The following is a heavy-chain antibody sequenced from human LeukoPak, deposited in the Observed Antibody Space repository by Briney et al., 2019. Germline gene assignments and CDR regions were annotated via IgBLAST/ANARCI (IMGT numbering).Heavy chain of an antibody. CDR2: ISYDGSNK. V-gene: IGHV3-30*18. J-gene: IGHJ4*02. CDR3: AKDRVRGVIREDYFDY. Sequence: PGGSLRLSCATSGFTFSSYGMHWVRQAPGKGLEWVAVISYDGSNKYYADSVKGQFTISRDNSKNTLYLQMNSLRAEDTAVYYCAKDRVRGVIREDYFDYWGQGTLVTVSS. CDR1: GFTFSSYG. D-gene: IGHD3-10*01.